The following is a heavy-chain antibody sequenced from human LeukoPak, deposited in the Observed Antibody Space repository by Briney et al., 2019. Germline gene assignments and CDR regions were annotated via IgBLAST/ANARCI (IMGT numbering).Heavy chain of an antibody. D-gene: IGHD1-20*01. CDR1: GFTFSGYE. V-gene: IGHV3-48*03. Sequence: GGSLRLSCAASGFTFSGYEMNWVRQAPGKGLEWVSYISSSGSTIYYADSVKGRFTISRDNAKNSLYLQMNSLRAEDTAIYYCARVLVGDNWSYAFDYWGQGTLVTVSS. CDR2: ISSSGSTI. CDR3: ARVLVGDNWSYAFDY. J-gene: IGHJ4*02.